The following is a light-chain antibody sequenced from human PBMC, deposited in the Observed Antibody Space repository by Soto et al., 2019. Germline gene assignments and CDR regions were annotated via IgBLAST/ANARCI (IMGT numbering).Light chain of an antibody. V-gene: IGLV1-44*01. CDR3: AAWDDRLNGRV. CDR1: SSNIGSNT. Sequence: QSVLTQPPSASATPGQRVTISCSGSSSNIGSNTVNWYQQLPGTAPKLLIYKSNQRPSGAPDRFSGSKSGTSASLAISGLQSEDEADYYCAAWDDRLNGRVFGGGTKVTVL. CDR2: KSN. J-gene: IGLJ3*02.